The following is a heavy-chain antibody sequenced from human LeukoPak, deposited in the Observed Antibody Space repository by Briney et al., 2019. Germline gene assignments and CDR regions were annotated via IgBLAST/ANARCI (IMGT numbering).Heavy chain of an antibody. J-gene: IGHJ4*02. D-gene: IGHD5-18*01. CDR2: IKEDGSEK. CDR1: GLTFSSYW. CDR3: ARDYMVTFDY. V-gene: IGHV3-7*05. Sequence: HSGGSLRLSCAASGLTFSSYWMSWVRQAPGKGLGWVANIKEDGSEKHYVDSVKGRFTISRDNAKNSLYLQMNSLRAEDTAVYYCARDYMVTFDYWGQGTLVTVSS.